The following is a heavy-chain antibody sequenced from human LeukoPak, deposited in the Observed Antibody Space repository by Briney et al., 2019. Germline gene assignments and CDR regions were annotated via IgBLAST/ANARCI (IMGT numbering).Heavy chain of an antibody. CDR2: IKEDGSES. D-gene: IGHD3-10*01. V-gene: IGHV3-7*01. J-gene: IGHJ6*02. Sequence: PGGSLRLSCAASGFIFSTYWMTWVCQAPGKGLEWVANIKEDGSESHYVDSVKGRFTISRDNAKNSLYLQMNSLRAEDTAMYFCAKAGLLWFGESWMDVWGQGTTVTVSS. CDR3: AKAGLLWFGESWMDV. CDR1: GFIFSTYW.